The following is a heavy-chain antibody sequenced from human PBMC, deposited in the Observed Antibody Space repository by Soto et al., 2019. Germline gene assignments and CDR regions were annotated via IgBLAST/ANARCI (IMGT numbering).Heavy chain of an antibody. J-gene: IGHJ6*02. CDR3: ARGGRRSPGMDV. CDR2: IYYSGST. V-gene: IGHV4-31*03. CDR1: GGSISSGGYY. Sequence: QVQLQESGPGLVKPSQTLSLTCTVSGGSISSGGYYWSWIRQHPGKGLEWIGYIYYSGSTYYNPALKSRVTISVDTSKNQFPLKLSSVTAADTAVYYCARGGRRSPGMDVWGQGTTVTVSS.